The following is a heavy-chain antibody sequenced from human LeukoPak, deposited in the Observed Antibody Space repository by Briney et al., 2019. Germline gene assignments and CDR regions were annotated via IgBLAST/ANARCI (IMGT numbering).Heavy chain of an antibody. CDR3: ARAYFCGGDCYSFDY. V-gene: IGHV4-59*01. CDR2: IYYSGST. D-gene: IGHD2-21*02. CDR1: GGSISSYY. Sequence: SETLSLTCTVSGGSISSYYWSWIRQPPGKGLEWIGYIYYSGSTNYNPSLKGRVTISVDTSKNQFSLKLSSVTAADTAVYYCARAYFCGGDCYSFDYWGQGTLVTVSS. J-gene: IGHJ4*02.